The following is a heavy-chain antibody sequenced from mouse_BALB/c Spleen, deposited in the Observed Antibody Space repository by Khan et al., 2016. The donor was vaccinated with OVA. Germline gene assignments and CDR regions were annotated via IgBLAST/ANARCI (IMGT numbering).Heavy chain of an antibody. Sequence: VQLVESGPGLVAPSQSLSITCTVSGFSLTGYGVNWVRQPPGKGLEWLGMIWGDGSTDYNSALKSRLGISKDKSKNQVFLKMNSLQTDDTAKYYGARAYYGNYREAMDYWGQGTSVTVSS. J-gene: IGHJ4*01. V-gene: IGHV2-6-7*01. D-gene: IGHD2-10*01. CDR2: IWGDGST. CDR1: GFSLTGYG. CDR3: ARAYYGNYREAMDY.